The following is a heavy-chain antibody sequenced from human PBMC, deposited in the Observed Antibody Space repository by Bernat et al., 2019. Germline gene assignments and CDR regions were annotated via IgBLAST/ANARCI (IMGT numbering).Heavy chain of an antibody. Sequence: EVQLVESGGGLVQPGGSLRLSCAASGFTFSDHYMDWVRQAPGKGLEWVGRTRNKANSYTTEYAASVKGRFTISRDDSKNSLYLQMNSLKTEDTAVYYCARVSADKYYLDFWGQGTLVTVSS. CDR2: TRNKANSYTT. CDR3: ARVSADKYYLDF. V-gene: IGHV3-72*01. CDR1: GFTFSDHY. D-gene: IGHD3-3*01. J-gene: IGHJ4*02.